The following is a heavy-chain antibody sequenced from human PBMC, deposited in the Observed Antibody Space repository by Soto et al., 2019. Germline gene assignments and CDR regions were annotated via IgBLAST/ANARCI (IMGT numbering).Heavy chain of an antibody. CDR3: ASPYYDFWSGYFNNWFDP. CDR1: GFTFSSYS. V-gene: IGHV3-48*01. J-gene: IGHJ5*02. Sequence: PGGSLRLSCAASGFTFSSYSMNWVRQAPGKGLEWVSYISSSSSTIYYADSVKGRFTISRDNAKNSLYLQMNSLRAEDTAVYYCASPYYDFWSGYFNNWFDPWGQGTLVTVSS. D-gene: IGHD3-3*01. CDR2: ISSSSSTI.